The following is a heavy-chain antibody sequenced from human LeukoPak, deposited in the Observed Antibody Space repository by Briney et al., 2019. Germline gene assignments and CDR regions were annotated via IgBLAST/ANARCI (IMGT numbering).Heavy chain of an antibody. CDR3: ARGSRGSGSYR. J-gene: IGHJ4*02. Sequence: PSETLSLTCAVYGGSFSGYYWSWIRQPPGKGLEWIGEINHSGSTNYNPSLKSRVTLSVDTSKNQFSLKLSSVTAADTAVYYCARGSRGSGSYRWGQGTLVTVSS. CDR1: GGSFSGYY. CDR2: INHSGST. V-gene: IGHV4-34*01. D-gene: IGHD3-10*01.